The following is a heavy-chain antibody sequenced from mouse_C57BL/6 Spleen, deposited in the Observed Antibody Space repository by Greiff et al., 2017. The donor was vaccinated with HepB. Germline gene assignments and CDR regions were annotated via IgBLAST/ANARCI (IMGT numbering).Heavy chain of an antibody. CDR2: IYPGSGNT. J-gene: IGHJ4*01. CDR3: ARGGDYHAMDY. V-gene: IGHV1-66*01. Sequence: VKLMESGPELVKPGASVKISCKASGYSFTSYYIHWVKQRPGQGLEWIGWIYPGSGNTKYNEKFKGKATLTADTSSSTAYMQLSSLTSEDSAVYYCARGGDYHAMDYWGQGTSVTVSS. CDR1: GYSFTSYY.